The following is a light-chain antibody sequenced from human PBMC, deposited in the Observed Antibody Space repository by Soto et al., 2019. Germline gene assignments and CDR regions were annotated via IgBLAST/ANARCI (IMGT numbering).Light chain of an antibody. Sequence: AIQVTQSPSSLSASVGDRVTITCRASQAIRTDLGWYQQRPGTAPKLLIYGTSNLQSGVPSRFSGSGSGTDFTLTINSLQPEDFATYYCLQDYSYPRTFGQGTKVDIK. V-gene: IGKV1-6*01. CDR3: LQDYSYPRT. CDR1: QAIRTD. J-gene: IGKJ1*01. CDR2: GTS.